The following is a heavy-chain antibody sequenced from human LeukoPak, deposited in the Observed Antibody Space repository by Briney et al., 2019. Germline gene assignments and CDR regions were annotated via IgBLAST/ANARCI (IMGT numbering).Heavy chain of an antibody. CDR3: TRGIGYCRGGSCLALGY. J-gene: IGHJ4*02. CDR2: TYWNDDK. Sequence: SGPTLVKPTPTLTLTCTFSGFSLSTSGVGVGWIRQPPGKALEWLALTYWNDDKLYSPSLKSRLTITKDTSKNQVVLTMTNMVTVETAAYYCTRGIGYCRGGSCLALGYWGQGTLVTVSS. CDR1: GFSLSTSGVG. D-gene: IGHD2-15*01. V-gene: IGHV2-5*01.